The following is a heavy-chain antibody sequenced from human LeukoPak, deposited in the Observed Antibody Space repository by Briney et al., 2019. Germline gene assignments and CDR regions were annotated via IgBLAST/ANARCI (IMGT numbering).Heavy chain of an antibody. CDR2: ISGSGGST. J-gene: IGHJ4*02. V-gene: IGHV3-23*01. CDR3: AKWARLRLGGLSTFTLDY. D-gene: IGHD3-16*02. Sequence: GGSLRLSCAASGFTFSSYAMSWVRQAPGKGLEWVSAISGSGGSTYYADSVKGRFTISRDNSKNTLYLQMNSLRAEDTAVYYCAKWARLRLGGLSTFTLDYWGQGTLVTVSS. CDR1: GFTFSSYA.